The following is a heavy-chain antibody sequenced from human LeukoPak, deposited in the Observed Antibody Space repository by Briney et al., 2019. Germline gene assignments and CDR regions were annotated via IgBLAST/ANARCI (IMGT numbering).Heavy chain of an antibody. V-gene: IGHV3-21*01. CDR1: GFTFSSYS. Sequence: PGGSLRLSCAASGFTFSSYSMNWVRQAPGKGLEWVSSISSSGNYIYYADSVKGRFTISRGNAKNSLYLQMNSLRAEDTAVYYCARDGYYDSSNDFDYWGQGTLVTVSS. CDR3: ARDGYYDSSNDFDY. D-gene: IGHD3-22*01. J-gene: IGHJ4*02. CDR2: ISSSGNYI.